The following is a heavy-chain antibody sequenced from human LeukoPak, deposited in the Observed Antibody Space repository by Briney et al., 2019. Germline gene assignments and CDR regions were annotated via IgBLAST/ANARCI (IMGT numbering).Heavy chain of an antibody. D-gene: IGHD1-7*01. CDR2: ISGSGGST. CDR3: AKDRRAGTTPGAFDI. V-gene: IGHV3-23*01. CDR1: GFTFSSFW. Sequence: GGSLRLSCAASGFTFSSFWMYWVRQAPGKGLEWVSAISGSGGSTYYADSVKGRFTISRDNSKNTLYLQMNSLRAEDTAVYYCAKDRRAGTTPGAFDIWGQGTMVTVSS. J-gene: IGHJ3*02.